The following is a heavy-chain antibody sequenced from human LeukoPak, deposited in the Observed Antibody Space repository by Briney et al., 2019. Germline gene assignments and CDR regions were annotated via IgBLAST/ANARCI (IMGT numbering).Heavy chain of an antibody. Sequence: ASVKVSCKASGYSFTTYGISWVRQAPGQGLEWMGIINPSGGSTSYAQKFQGRVTITRDTSASTAYMELSSLRSEDMAVYYCARGAKFRSYGSGTYYTSLPFDPWGQGTPVTVSS. CDR2: INPSGGST. D-gene: IGHD3-10*01. J-gene: IGHJ5*02. CDR3: ARGAKFRSYGSGTYYTSLPFDP. V-gene: IGHV1-46*01. CDR1: GYSFTTYG.